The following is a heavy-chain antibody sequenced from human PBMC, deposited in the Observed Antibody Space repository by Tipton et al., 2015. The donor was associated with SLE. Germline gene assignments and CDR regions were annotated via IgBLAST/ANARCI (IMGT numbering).Heavy chain of an antibody. Sequence: TLSLTCAVSGYSISSGYYWGWIRQPPGKGLEWIGSIYHSGSTYYNPSLKSRVTISVDTSKNQFSLKLSSVTAEDTAVYYCARLQPEVGAFGIWGQGTMVTVSS. CDR1: GYSISSGYY. J-gene: IGHJ3*02. CDR2: IYHSGST. V-gene: IGHV4-38-2*01. CDR3: ARLQPEVGAFGI. D-gene: IGHD1-1*01.